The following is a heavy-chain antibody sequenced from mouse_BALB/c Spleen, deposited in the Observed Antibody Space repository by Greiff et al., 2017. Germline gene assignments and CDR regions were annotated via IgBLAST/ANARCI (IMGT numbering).Heavy chain of an antibody. CDR1: GFNIKDYY. V-gene: IGHV14-4*02. CDR2: IDPENGDT. CDR3: NGYDGSRPDYAMDY. D-gene: IGHD1-1*01. J-gene: IGHJ4*01. Sequence: VQLQQSGAELVRSGASVKLSCTASGFNIKDYYMHWVKQRPEQGLEWIGWIDPENGDTEYAPKFQGKATMTADTSSNTAYLQLSSLTSEDTAVYYGNGYDGSRPDYAMDYWGQGTSVTVSS.